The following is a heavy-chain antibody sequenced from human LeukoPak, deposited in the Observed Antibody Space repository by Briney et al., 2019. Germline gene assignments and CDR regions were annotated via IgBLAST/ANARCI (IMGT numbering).Heavy chain of an antibody. Sequence: SETLSLTCTVSGGSISSYYWSWIRQPPGKGLEWIGYIYYSGSANYNPSLKSRVTISVDTSKNQFSLKLSSVAAADTAVYYCARERYLNSSSLYYNYMDGWGKGSTVTVSS. J-gene: IGHJ6*03. CDR1: GGSISSYY. V-gene: IGHV4-59*01. CDR3: ARERYLNSSSLYYNYMDG. D-gene: IGHD2-15*01. CDR2: IYYSGSA.